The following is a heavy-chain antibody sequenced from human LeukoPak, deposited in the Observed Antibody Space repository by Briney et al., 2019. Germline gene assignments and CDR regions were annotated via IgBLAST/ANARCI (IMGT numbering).Heavy chain of an antibody. Sequence: GSLRLSCAASGFAVSSKYMTWVRQAPGKGMEWVSVIYSDGSTFYADSVKGRFTISRDNAKNTLFLQMNSLKPEDTAVYYCARRAYNWGAFDIWGQGTMVTVSS. J-gene: IGHJ3*02. CDR3: ARRAYNWGAFDI. D-gene: IGHD5-24*01. CDR2: IYSDGST. CDR1: GFAVSSKY. V-gene: IGHV3-53*05.